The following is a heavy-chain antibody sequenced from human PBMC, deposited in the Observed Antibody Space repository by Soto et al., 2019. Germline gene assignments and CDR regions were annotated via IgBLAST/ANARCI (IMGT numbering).Heavy chain of an antibody. D-gene: IGHD3-22*01. CDR3: AKDTRITMIVVVPNYFDY. J-gene: IGHJ4*01. Sequence: EVQLLESGGGLVQPGGSLRLSCAASGFTFSSYAMSWVRQAPGKGLEWVSAISGSGGSTYYADSVKGRFTISRDNSKNTLYLQMNSLRAEDTAVYYCAKDTRITMIVVVPNYFDYWGHVTLVTVSS. CDR1: GFTFSSYA. CDR2: ISGSGGST. V-gene: IGHV3-23*01.